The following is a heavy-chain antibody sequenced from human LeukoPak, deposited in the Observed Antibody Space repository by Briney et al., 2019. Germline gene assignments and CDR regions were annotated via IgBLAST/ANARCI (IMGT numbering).Heavy chain of an antibody. CDR2: IYNVGST. D-gene: IGHD2-8*02. CDR3: ATYRQVLLPFES. V-gene: IGHV3-53*01. CDR1: GFTVSSNY. Sequence: GGSLRLSCAVSGFTVSSNYMSWVRQAPGKGLEWVSVIYNVGSTNYADSVRGRFTISRDNSKSTLSLQMNSLRAEDTAIYYCATYRQVLLPFESWGQGTLVTVSS. J-gene: IGHJ4*02.